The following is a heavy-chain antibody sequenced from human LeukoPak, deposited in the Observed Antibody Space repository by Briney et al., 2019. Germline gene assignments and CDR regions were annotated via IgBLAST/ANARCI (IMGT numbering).Heavy chain of an antibody. CDR2: IYYSGTT. CDR3: ARLATYGDFSD. CDR1: GGSISSYY. J-gene: IGHJ4*02. V-gene: IGHV4-59*08. D-gene: IGHD4-17*01. Sequence: SETLSLTCTVSGGSISSYYWSWIRQPPGKGLEWIGYIYYSGTTNYNPSLKSRVTISVDTSKNQFSLRLSSVTAADTAVYYCARLATYGDFSDWGQGTLVTVSS.